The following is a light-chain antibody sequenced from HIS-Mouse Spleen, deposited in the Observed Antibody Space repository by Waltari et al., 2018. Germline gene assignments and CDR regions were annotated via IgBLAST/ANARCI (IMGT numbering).Light chain of an antibody. CDR2: DVS. V-gene: IGLV2-11*01. Sequence: QSALTQPRSVSGSPGQSVTISCTGTSSDVGGYNYVSWYQQHPGNAPKLMIYDVSKRPAGGPDRFSGSKSGNTSSLTISGLQAEDEADYYCCSYAGSYTLVFGGGTKLTVL. CDR3: CSYAGSYTLV. CDR1: SSDVGGYNY. J-gene: IGLJ2*01.